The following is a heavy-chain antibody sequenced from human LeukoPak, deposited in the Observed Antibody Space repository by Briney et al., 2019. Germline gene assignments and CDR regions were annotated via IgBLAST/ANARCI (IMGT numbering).Heavy chain of an antibody. V-gene: IGHV1-8*02. D-gene: IGHD3-9*01. Sequence: ASVKVSCKASGHTFTSYGINWVRQATGQGLEWMGWMNPNSGNTGYAQKFQGRVTMTRNTSISTAYMELSSLRSEDTAVYYCARGHGALRYFDWLLYVEDNWFDPWGQGTLVTVSS. CDR1: GHTFTSYG. CDR2: MNPNSGNT. J-gene: IGHJ5*02. CDR3: ARGHGALRYFDWLLYVEDNWFDP.